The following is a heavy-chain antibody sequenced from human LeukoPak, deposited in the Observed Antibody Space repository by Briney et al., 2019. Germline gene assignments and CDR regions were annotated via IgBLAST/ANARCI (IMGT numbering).Heavy chain of an antibody. V-gene: IGHV3-7*01. CDR1: GFNFSYYW. D-gene: IGHD1-26*01. J-gene: IGHJ6*02. CDR2: IKQDGSER. Sequence: GGSLRLSCAASGFNFSYYWKSWVRQAPGKGLEWVANIKQDGSERFYVDSVKGRFTASRDNAKNSLFLEMNSLRAEDTAVYYCARDSGFQYYSGMDVWGQGTTVTVSS. CDR3: ARDSGFQYYSGMDV.